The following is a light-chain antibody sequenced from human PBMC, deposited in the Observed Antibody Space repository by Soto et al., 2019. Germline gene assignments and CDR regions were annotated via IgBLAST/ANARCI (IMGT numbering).Light chain of an antibody. CDR2: DVS. V-gene: IGLV2-14*01. CDR1: SSDVGGYNY. Sequence: QSVLTQPASVSGSPGQSITISCTGTSSDVGGYNYVSWYQQHPGKAPKLMIYDVSNRPSGVSNRFSASKSGNTASLTISGLQHEDEADYYCSSYTSSRTRIFGAGTKVTVL. CDR3: SSYTSSRTRI. J-gene: IGLJ1*01.